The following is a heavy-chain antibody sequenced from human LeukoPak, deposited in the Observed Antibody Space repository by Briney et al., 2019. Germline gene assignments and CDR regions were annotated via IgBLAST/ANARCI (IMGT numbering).Heavy chain of an antibody. CDR3: ARGRYFDWTPDWFDP. CDR2: VYHSGST. J-gene: IGHJ5*02. D-gene: IGHD3-9*01. CDR1: GGSISSYY. Sequence: PSETLSLTCTVSGGSISSYYWSWIRQPPGKGPEWIGYVYHSGSTKHNPSLKSRVTISVDTSNNQFSLKLTSVTAADTAVYYCARGRYFDWTPDWFDPWGQGTLVTVSS. V-gene: IGHV4-59*01.